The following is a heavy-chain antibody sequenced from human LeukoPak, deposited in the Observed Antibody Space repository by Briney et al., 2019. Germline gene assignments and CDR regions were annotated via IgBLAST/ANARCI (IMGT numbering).Heavy chain of an antibody. J-gene: IGHJ3*02. CDR1: GGTFSSYA. Sequence: SVTVSCKASGGTFSSYAISWVRQAPGQGLEWMGGIIPIFGTANYAQKFQGRVTITADESTSTAYMELSSLRSEDTAVYYCALSLLSIAFDIWGQGTMVTVSS. CDR3: ALSLLSIAFDI. V-gene: IGHV1-69*13. D-gene: IGHD2-2*01. CDR2: IIPIFGTA.